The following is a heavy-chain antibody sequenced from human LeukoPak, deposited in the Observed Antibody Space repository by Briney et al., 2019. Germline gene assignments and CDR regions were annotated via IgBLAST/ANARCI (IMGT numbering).Heavy chain of an antibody. CDR1: GFIFTSYG. Sequence: PGGSLRLSCAASGFIFTSYGMHWVRQAPGKGLEWVAFIRYDGSNKYYADSVKGRFTISRDNSKNTLYLQMNSLRAEDTAVYYCAKEVVGSTYGFDYWGQGTLVTVSS. D-gene: IGHD3-10*01. CDR3: AKEVVGSTYGFDY. J-gene: IGHJ4*02. V-gene: IGHV3-30*02. CDR2: IRYDGSNK.